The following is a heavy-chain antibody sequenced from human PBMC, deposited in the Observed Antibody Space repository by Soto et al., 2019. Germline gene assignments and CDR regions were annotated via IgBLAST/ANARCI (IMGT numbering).Heavy chain of an antibody. Sequence: SETLSLTCTVSGGSISSSSYYWGWIRQPPGKGLEWIGSIYYSGSTYYNPSLKSRVTISVDTSKNQFSLKLSSVTAADTAVYYCARDPYTDYYYYMDVWGKGTTVTVSS. CDR1: GGSISSSSYY. V-gene: IGHV4-39*02. J-gene: IGHJ6*03. CDR3: ARDPYTDYYYYMDV. D-gene: IGHD2-2*02. CDR2: IYYSGST.